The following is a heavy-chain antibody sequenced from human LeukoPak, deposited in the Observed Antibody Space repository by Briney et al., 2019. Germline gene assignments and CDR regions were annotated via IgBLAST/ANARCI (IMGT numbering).Heavy chain of an antibody. Sequence: GGSLRLSCAASGFTFSDYGMHWVRQPPGKGLEWVAFIRYDGSDEYYADSVKGRFTISRDSSENTLYLQMNSLRAEDTAVYYCAKGNAAYYYYYYYMDVWGKGTTVTVSS. D-gene: IGHD4-11*01. CDR1: GFTFSDYG. CDR3: AKGNAAYYYYYYYMDV. J-gene: IGHJ6*03. V-gene: IGHV3-30*02. CDR2: IRYDGSDE.